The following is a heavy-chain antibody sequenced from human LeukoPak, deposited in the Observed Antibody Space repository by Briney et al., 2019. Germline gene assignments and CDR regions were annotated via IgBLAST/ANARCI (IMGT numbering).Heavy chain of an antibody. CDR1: GGSISTYY. V-gene: IGHV4-59*08. J-gene: IGHJ4*02. CDR3: ARHGGSYSPYYFDY. D-gene: IGHD1-26*01. CDR2: IYYTGST. Sequence: SETLSLTYTVSGGSISTYYWSWIRRPPGKGLEWIGYIYYTGSTNYNPSLKSRVTISVDTSKNQFSLKLSSVTAADTAVYYCARHGGSYSPYYFDYWGQGTLVTVSS.